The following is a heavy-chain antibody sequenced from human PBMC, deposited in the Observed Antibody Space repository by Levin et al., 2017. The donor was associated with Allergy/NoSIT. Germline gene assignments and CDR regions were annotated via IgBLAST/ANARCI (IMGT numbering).Heavy chain of an antibody. CDR3: ARLVPDPQSLYYYYGMDV. CDR1: GYSFTSYW. Sequence: GESLKISCKGSGYSFTSYWIGWVRQMPGKGLEWMGIIYPGDSDTRYSPSFQGQVTISADKSISTAYLQWSSLKASDTAMYYCARLVPDPQSLYYYYGMDVWGQGTTVTVSS. J-gene: IGHJ6*02. CDR2: IYPGDSDT. V-gene: IGHV5-51*01.